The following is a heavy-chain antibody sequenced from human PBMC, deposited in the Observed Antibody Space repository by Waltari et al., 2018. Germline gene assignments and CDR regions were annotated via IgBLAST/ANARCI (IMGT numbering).Heavy chain of an antibody. CDR2: IYHSGST. V-gene: IGHV4-38-2*01. CDR1: GYYISSGYY. D-gene: IGHD6-6*01. Sequence: QVQLQESGPGLVKPSETLSLTCAVSGYYISSGYYWGWIRQPPGKGLEWIGSIYHSGSTYYNPSLKSRVTISVDTSKNQFSLKLSSVTAADTAVYYCARQGSSSYFDYWGQGTLVTVSS. J-gene: IGHJ4*02. CDR3: ARQGSSSYFDY.